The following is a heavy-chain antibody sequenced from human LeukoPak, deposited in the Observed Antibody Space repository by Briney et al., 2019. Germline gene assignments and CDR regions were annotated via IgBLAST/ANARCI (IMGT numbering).Heavy chain of an antibody. D-gene: IGHD6-13*01. CDR2: INPNDGDT. Sequence: ASVKVSCKASGYTFTDYYMHWVRQAPGQGFEWMGWINPNDGDTNYAQKFQGRVTMTRDTSISTAYMELSRLRSDDTAVYYCARSMEGIAAAGTVGWFDPWGQGTLVTVSS. J-gene: IGHJ5*02. V-gene: IGHV1-2*02. CDR3: ARSMEGIAAAGTVGWFDP. CDR1: GYTFTDYY.